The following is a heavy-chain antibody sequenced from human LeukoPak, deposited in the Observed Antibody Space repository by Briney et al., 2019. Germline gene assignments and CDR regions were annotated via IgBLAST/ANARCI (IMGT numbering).Heavy chain of an antibody. CDR1: GFTFSSYT. J-gene: IGHJ6*02. Sequence: GGSLRLSCAASGFTFSSYTMSWVRQAPGKGLEWVSAISGSGCCIYYLGSVKGGVSISGDNGKNTQNLQMNSLTAEDTAVYYCTKDAQPAAIFTAIPIGSDGMDVWGQGTTVTVSS. V-gene: IGHV3-23*01. D-gene: IGHD2-2*02. CDR3: TKDAQPAAIFTAIPIGSDGMDV. CDR2: ISGSGCCI.